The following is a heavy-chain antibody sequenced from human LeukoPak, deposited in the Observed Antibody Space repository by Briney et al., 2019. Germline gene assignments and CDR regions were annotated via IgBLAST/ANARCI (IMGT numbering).Heavy chain of an antibody. J-gene: IGHJ4*02. D-gene: IGHD3-22*01. CDR2: IYYSGST. V-gene: IGHV4-39*01. CDR1: GGSISSSSYY. CDR3: ARHHYYYDSSGYYAYYFDY. Sequence: NTSETLSLTCTVSGGSISSSSYYWGWIRQPPGKGLEWIGSIYYSGSTYYNPSLKSRVTISVDTSKNQFSLKLSSVTAADTAVYYCARHHYYYDSSGYYAYYFDYWGQGTLVTVSS.